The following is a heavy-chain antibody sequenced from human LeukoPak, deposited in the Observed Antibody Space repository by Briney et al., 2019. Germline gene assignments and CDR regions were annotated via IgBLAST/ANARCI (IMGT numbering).Heavy chain of an antibody. CDR2: VDPSGDIA. V-gene: IGHV1-46*01. CDR1: GYTFIHYY. Sequence: ASVKVSCKTSGYTFIHYYMHWVRQASGEGFEWMGIVDPSGDIATYAQKFQGRVTLTTDTSTSTFYMELSSLRSEDTAIYYCASSYDSSGYGNFYYYYGMDVWGQGTTVTVSS. D-gene: IGHD3-22*01. CDR3: ASSYDSSGYGNFYYYYGMDV. J-gene: IGHJ6*02.